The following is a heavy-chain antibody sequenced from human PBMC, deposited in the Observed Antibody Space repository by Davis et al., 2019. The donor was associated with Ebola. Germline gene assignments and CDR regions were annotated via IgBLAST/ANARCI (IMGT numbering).Heavy chain of an antibody. CDR2: ISTSSNYI. Sequence: GESLKISCATSGFTFSDSYMSWLRQAPGKGLEWVSSISTSSNYIYYADSVKGRFTISRDDAKNSLYLQMSSLRAEDTAVYFCAMTGSSDWSSWFDPWGQGTLVTVSS. D-gene: IGHD6-19*01. CDR3: AMTGSSDWSSWFDP. CDR1: GFTFSDSY. J-gene: IGHJ5*02. V-gene: IGHV3-11*06.